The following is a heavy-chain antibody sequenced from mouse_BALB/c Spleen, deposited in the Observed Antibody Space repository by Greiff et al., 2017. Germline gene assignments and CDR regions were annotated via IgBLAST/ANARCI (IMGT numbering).Heavy chain of an antibody. CDR3: AREGNYVRAMDY. CDR2: IYPGNVNT. J-gene: IGHJ4*01. Sequence: QVQLQQSGPELVKPGASVRISCKASGYTFTSYYIHWVKQRPGQGLEWIGWIYPGNVNTKYNEKFKGKATLTADKSSSTAYMQLSSLTSEDSAVYFCAREGNYVRAMDYWGQGTSVTVSS. CDR1: GYTFTSYY. V-gene: IGHV1S56*01. D-gene: IGHD2-1*01.